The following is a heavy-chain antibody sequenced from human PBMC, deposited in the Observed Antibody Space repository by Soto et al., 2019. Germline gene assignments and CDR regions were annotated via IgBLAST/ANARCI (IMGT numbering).Heavy chain of an antibody. CDR3: ARLTRVPKERSSWSPPYYYYGMDV. Sequence: PSETLSLTCTVSGGSISSRSYYWGWIRQPPGKGLEWIGSIYYSGSTYYNPSLKSRVTISVDTSKNQFSLKLSSVTAADTAVYYCARLTRVPKERSSWSPPYYYYGMDVWGQGTTVTVSS. V-gene: IGHV4-39*01. D-gene: IGHD6-13*01. J-gene: IGHJ6*02. CDR1: GGSISSRSYY. CDR2: IYYSGST.